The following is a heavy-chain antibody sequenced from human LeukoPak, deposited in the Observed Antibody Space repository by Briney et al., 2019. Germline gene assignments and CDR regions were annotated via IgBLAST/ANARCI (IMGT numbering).Heavy chain of an antibody. CDR1: GDSISSDYY. CDR3: ARGGITIFYTLFY. Sequence: SETLSLTCLVSGDSISSDYYWGWIRQSPGKGLEWIGSIHHSGNTYYNPSLKRRVTLSVDTSKNQFSLRLNSVTAADAAVYYCARGGITIFYTLFYWGLGTLVTVSS. D-gene: IGHD3-9*01. CDR2: IHHSGNT. J-gene: IGHJ4*02. V-gene: IGHV4-38-2*02.